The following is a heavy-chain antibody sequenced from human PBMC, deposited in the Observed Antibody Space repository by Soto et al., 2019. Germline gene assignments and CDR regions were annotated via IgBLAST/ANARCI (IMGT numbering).Heavy chain of an antibody. CDR3: ARESHDILTGPPWVWYFDL. D-gene: IGHD3-9*01. CDR2: INDRGPI. Sequence: QVQLQQWGAGPLRPLETLSLTCGVSGGSFSGYYWAWIRQSPGEGLELIGEINDRGPINYNPSLKSRVSISVDTSKNHYSLNLRAVNAADTAVYYCARESHDILTGPPWVWYFDLWGRGTLVTVSS. V-gene: IGHV4-34*01. CDR1: GGSFSGYY. J-gene: IGHJ2*01.